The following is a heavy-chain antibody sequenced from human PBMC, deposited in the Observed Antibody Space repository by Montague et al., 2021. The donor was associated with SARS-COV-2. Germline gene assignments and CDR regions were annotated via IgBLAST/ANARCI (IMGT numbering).Heavy chain of an antibody. V-gene: IGHV2-70*01. CDR2: IDWDDDK. J-gene: IGHJ6*02. D-gene: IGHD3-9*01. Sequence: PALGKPTQTLTLTCTFSGFSLSTSGMCVSWIRQPPGKALEWLALIDWDDDKYYSTSLKTRLTVSKDTSKNQVVLTMTNMDPVDTATYYCARIVYDILTGSTYYGMDVWGQGTTVTVSS. CDR1: GFSLSTSGMC. CDR3: ARIVYDILTGSTYYGMDV.